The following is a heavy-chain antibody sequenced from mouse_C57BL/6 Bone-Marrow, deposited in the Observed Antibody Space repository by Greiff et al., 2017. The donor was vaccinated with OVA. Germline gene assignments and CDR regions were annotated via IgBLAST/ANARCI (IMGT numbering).Heavy chain of an antibody. CDR3: ARYSNP. CDR1: GYAFTNYL. J-gene: IGHJ3*01. D-gene: IGHD2-5*01. CDR2: ISTGSGGT. Sequence: VKLQESGAELVRPGTSVQVSCTASGYAFTNYLIEWVKQRPGQGLEWIGVISTGSGGTNYNAKFKGEKTLTADKSSSTAYMQLSSLTSEGSAVYFCARYSNPWGQGTLVTVSA. V-gene: IGHV1-54*01.